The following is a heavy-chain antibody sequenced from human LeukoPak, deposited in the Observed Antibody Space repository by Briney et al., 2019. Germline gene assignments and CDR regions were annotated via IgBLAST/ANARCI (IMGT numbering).Heavy chain of an antibody. J-gene: IGHJ3*02. Sequence: ASVKVSCKASGGTFSSYAISWVRQAPGQGLEWMGGIIPILGIANYAQKFQSRVTITADKSTSTAYMELSSLRSEDTAVYYCAREGPHTGDTLANDAFDIWGQGTMVTVSS. V-gene: IGHV1-69*04. CDR1: GGTFSSYA. D-gene: IGHD7-27*01. CDR3: AREGPHTGDTLANDAFDI. CDR2: IIPILGIA.